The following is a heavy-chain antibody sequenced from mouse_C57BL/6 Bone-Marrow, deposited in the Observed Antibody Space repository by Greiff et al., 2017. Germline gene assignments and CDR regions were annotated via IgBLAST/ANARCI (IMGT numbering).Heavy chain of an antibody. D-gene: IGHD2-4*01. CDR1: GYTFTDYY. CDR2: INPYNGGT. Sequence: EVQLQQSGPVLVKPGASVKMSCKASGYTFTDYYMNWVKQSHGKSLEWIGVINPYNGGTSYNQKFKGKATLTVDKSSSTAYMELNSLTSEDSAVYYCAVHDYDYAMDYWGQGTSVTVSS. V-gene: IGHV1-19*01. CDR3: AVHDYDYAMDY. J-gene: IGHJ4*01.